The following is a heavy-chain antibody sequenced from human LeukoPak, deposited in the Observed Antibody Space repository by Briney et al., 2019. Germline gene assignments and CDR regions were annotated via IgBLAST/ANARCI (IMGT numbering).Heavy chain of an antibody. Sequence: GGSLKLSCAASGFTFSDHYMDWVRQAPGKGLEWVGRTRNKANSYTTEYAASVKGRFSISRDDSKNSLYLQMNSLKTEDTAVYYCAREGNYYDSSGYLFDYWGQGTLVTVSS. CDR2: TRNKANSYTT. CDR1: GFTFSDHY. CDR3: AREGNYYDSSGYLFDY. V-gene: IGHV3-72*01. J-gene: IGHJ4*02. D-gene: IGHD3-22*01.